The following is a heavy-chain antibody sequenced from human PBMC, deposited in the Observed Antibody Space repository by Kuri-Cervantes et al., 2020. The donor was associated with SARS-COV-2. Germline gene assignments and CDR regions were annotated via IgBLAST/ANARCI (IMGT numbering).Heavy chain of an antibody. V-gene: IGHV1-2*04. D-gene: IGHD1-1*01. CDR1: GGTFGSYA. CDR2: INPNSGGT. CDR3: ARDLRNEPNYYYGMDV. J-gene: IGHJ6*02. Sequence: ASVKVSCKASGGTFGSYAISWVRQAPGQGLEWMGWINPNSGGTNYAQKFQGWVTMTRDTSISTAYMELSRLRSDDTAVYYCARDLRNEPNYYYGMDVWGQGTTVTVSS.